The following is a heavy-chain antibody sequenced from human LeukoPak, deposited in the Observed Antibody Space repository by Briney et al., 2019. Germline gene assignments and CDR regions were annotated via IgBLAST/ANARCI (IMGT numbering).Heavy chain of an antibody. J-gene: IGHJ4*02. D-gene: IGHD6-13*01. V-gene: IGHV3-11*01. Sequence: GGSLRLSCAASGFTFSDYYMSWVRQAPGKGLEWVSYISSSGSTIYYADSVKGRFTISRDNAKNSLYLQMNSLRAEDTAVYYCARGLPLIAAAGTCFDYWGQGTLVTVSS. CDR1: GFTFSDYY. CDR2: ISSSGSTI. CDR3: ARGLPLIAAAGTCFDY.